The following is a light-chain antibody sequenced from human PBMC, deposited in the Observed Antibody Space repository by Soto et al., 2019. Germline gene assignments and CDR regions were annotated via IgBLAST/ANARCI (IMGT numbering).Light chain of an antibody. J-gene: IGLJ3*02. CDR1: TSSIGADYD. CDR3: QSFDSSLSGRV. CDR2: GNG. Sequence: QSVPTQPPSVSGAPGQRVTISCTGSTSSIGADYDVHWYQQIPGTAPKLLIYGNGNRPSGVPDRFSVSKSGTSASLAITGLQAEDEADYYCQSFDSSLSGRVFGGGTKLTVL. V-gene: IGLV1-40*01.